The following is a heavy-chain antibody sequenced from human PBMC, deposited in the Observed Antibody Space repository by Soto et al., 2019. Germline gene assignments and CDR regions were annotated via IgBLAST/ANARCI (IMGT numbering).Heavy chain of an antibody. V-gene: IGHV1-3*01. CDR3: ARLHSGYDYYFDY. CDR1: GFTFTNYA. J-gene: IGHJ4*02. D-gene: IGHD5-12*01. Sequence: ASVKVSCKASGFTFTNYAIHWVRQAPGQRLEWMGWINPAYSLTKYSQRFQGRVTFSSDTSASTAYMELSSLRSEDTAIYYCARLHSGYDYYFDYWGQGTLVTVSS. CDR2: INPAYSLT.